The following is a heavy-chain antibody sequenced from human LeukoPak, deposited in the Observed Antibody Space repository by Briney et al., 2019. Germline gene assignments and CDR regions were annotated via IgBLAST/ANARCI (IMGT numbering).Heavy chain of an antibody. CDR3: AKEIFSGLLYIDY. CDR2: ITDAVSST. CDR1: GSTFSSSS. D-gene: IGHD5-12*01. Sequence: GGSLRLSCAASGSTFSSSSISWVRQAPGKGLEWVSAITDAVSSTHYADSVKGRFTISSENSKNTVYLQMNSLRPEDMAVYYCAKEIFSGLLYIDYWGQGTLVTVSS. J-gene: IGHJ4*02. V-gene: IGHV3-23*01.